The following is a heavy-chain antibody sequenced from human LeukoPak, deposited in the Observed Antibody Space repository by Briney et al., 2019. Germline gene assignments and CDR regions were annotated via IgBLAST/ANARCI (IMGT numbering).Heavy chain of an antibody. D-gene: IGHD3-3*01. CDR1: GGSISSYY. CDR3: ARMVESITIFGVVIDPPDY. V-gene: IGHV4-59*01. CDR2: IYYSGST. Sequence: SETLSLTCTVSGGSISSYYWSWIRQPPGEGLEWVGYIYYSGSTNYNPSLKSRVAISVDTSKNQFSLKLSSVTAADTAVYYCARMVESITIFGVVIDPPDYWGQGTLVTVSS. J-gene: IGHJ4*02.